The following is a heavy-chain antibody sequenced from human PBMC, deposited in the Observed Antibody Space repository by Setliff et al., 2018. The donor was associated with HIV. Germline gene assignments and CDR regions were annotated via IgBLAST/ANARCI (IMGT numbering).Heavy chain of an antibody. Sequence: SVKVSCKASGGTFSSHAISWVRQAPGQGLEWMGGIIPMFGTANYAQNFQGRVTITADESTSTAYMELSSLRSEDTAVYYCASSASGWYDYFDYWGQGALVTVSS. D-gene: IGHD6-19*01. CDR3: ASSASGWYDYFDY. CDR2: IIPMFGTA. V-gene: IGHV1-69*13. CDR1: GGTFSSHA. J-gene: IGHJ4*02.